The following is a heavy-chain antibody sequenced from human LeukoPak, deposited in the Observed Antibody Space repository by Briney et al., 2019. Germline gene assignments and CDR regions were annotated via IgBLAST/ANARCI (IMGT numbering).Heavy chain of an antibody. D-gene: IGHD1-26*01. CDR1: GFTFSGYS. V-gene: IGHV3-48*04. Sequence: GGSLRLSCAASGFTFSGYSMNWVRQAPGKGLEWISYITSSSSSMYYADSVKGRFTISRDNAKNSLYLQMNSLRAEDTAVYYCARVSGSYGDSAYWSQGTLVTVSS. CDR3: ARVSGSYGDSAY. CDR2: ITSSSSSM. J-gene: IGHJ4*02.